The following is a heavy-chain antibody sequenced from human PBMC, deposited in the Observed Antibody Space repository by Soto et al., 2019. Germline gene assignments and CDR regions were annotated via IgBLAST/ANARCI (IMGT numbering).Heavy chain of an antibody. Sequence: QLQLEQSGPEVKKPGSSVKVSCKASGRSFSSDGVSWVRQAPGQGPEWMGGIIPVFGNTKYVQRFQGRLTITAEKSTSSVYMEMSSLSSEDTAVYFCARGQYYSSGSAATSYFYFGIDVWGQGTTVIVSS. CDR1: GRSFSSDG. D-gene: IGHD3-10*01. J-gene: IGHJ6*02. CDR3: ARGQYYSSGSAATSYFYFGIDV. V-gene: IGHV1-69*06. CDR2: IIPVFGNT.